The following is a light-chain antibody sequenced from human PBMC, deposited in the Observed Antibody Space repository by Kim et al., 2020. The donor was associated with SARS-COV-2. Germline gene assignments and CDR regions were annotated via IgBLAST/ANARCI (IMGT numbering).Light chain of an antibody. CDR2: DVS. CDR1: SSDVGDYNY. V-gene: IGLV2-11*01. Sequence: QSALTQSRSVSGSPGQSVTISCTGTSSDVGDYNYVSWYQQNPGKAPKLMVYDVSKRPSGVPDRFSGSKSGNTASLTISDLQADDEADYYCCSYAGSWVFGGGTQLTVL. CDR3: CSYAGSWV. J-gene: IGLJ3*02.